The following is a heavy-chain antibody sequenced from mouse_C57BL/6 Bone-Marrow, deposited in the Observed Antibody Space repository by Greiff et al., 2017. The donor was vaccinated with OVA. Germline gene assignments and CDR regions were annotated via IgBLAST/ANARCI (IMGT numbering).Heavy chain of an antibody. V-gene: IGHV5-6*01. CDR1: GFTFSSYG. CDR2: ISSGGGYT. Sequence: EVNVVESGGDLVKPGGSLKLSCAASGFTFSSYGMSWVRQTPDKRLEWVATISSGGGYTYYPDSVKGRFTISRDNAKNTLYLQMSSLKSEDTAMYYCARQYYGYDDWYFDVWGTGTTVTVSS. CDR3: ARQYYGYDDWYFDV. J-gene: IGHJ1*03. D-gene: IGHD2-2*01.